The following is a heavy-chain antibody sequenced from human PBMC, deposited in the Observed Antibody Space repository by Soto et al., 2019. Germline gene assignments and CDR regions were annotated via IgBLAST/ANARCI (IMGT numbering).Heavy chain of an antibody. CDR2: IIPVLDIS. Sequence: QVHLVQSGAEVKKPGSSVTVSCKASGGTFSTLIINWVRQAPGQGLEWMGRIIPVLDISNYAQKFQGRVTIPADKSTTTAYMEGSSLRSEDTAIYYCAVYCGRGSCRTDSWGQGTLVIVSS. J-gene: IGHJ4*02. CDR1: GGTFSTLI. D-gene: IGHD3-10*02. V-gene: IGHV1-69*02. CDR3: AVYCGRGSCRTDS.